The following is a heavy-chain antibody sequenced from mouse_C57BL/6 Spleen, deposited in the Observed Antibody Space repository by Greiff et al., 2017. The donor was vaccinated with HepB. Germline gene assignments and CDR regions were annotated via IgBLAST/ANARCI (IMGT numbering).Heavy chain of an antibody. CDR1: GYAFSSSW. CDR3: TISEVGYYVSWFAY. CDR2: IYPGDGDT. V-gene: IGHV1-82*01. D-gene: IGHD1-1*01. J-gene: IGHJ3*01. Sequence: VQLQQSGPELVKPGASVKISCKASGYAFSSSWMNWVKQRPGKGLEWIGRIYPGDGDTNYTGKFKGKATLTADNYSSTAYMQPSSLTYEVSAVYFCTISEVGYYVSWFAYWGQGTLVTVSA.